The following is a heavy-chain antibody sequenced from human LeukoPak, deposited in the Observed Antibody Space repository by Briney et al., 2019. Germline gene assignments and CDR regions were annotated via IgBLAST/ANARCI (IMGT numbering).Heavy chain of an antibody. CDR1: GFTFSSYG. Sequence: PGRSLRLSCAASGFTFSSYGMHWVRQAPGKGLEWVAVIWYDGSNKYYADSVKGRFTISRDNSKNTLYLQMNSLRAEDTAVYYCARAGDGPRDIVVVPAAGGDWFDPWGQGTLVTVSS. V-gene: IGHV3-33*01. J-gene: IGHJ5*02. CDR3: ARAGDGPRDIVVVPAAGGDWFDP. D-gene: IGHD2-2*01. CDR2: IWYDGSNK.